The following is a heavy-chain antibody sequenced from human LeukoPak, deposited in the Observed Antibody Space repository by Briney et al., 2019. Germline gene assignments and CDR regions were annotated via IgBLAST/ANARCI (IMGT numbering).Heavy chain of an antibody. CDR3: ARGAHDDSSGYYFAYNWFDP. D-gene: IGHD3-22*01. J-gene: IGHJ5*02. Sequence: GGSLRLSCAASGFTFSSYVMSWVRQTPGKGLEWVSGISGSGGSTYYADSVKGRFTISRDNAKNSLYLQMNSLRAEDTAVYYCARGAHDDSSGYYFAYNWFDPWGQGTLVTVSS. V-gene: IGHV3-23*01. CDR2: ISGSGGST. CDR1: GFTFSSYV.